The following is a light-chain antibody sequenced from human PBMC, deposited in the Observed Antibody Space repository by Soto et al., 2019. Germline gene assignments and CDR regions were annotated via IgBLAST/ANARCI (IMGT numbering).Light chain of an antibody. CDR3: QQYNNWPYT. Sequence: EIVMTQSPATLSVSPGERATLSCRASQSVSSNLAWYQQKPGQATRLLIYGASTRATGIPARFSGSGSGTDFTLTISRLQSEDFAVYYCQQYNNWPYTFGQGTKLEIK. J-gene: IGKJ2*01. V-gene: IGKV3-15*01. CDR2: GAS. CDR1: QSVSSN.